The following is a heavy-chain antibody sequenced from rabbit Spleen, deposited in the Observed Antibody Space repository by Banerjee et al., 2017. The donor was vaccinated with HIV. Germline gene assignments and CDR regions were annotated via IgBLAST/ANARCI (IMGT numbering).Heavy chain of an antibody. CDR3: ARSYGVSNSSYEYGMDL. J-gene: IGHJ6*01. CDR1: GIDFSTYYY. V-gene: IGHV1S40*01. CDR2: IYAGSSGST. Sequence: QSLEESGGDLVKPGASLTLTCKASGIDFSTYYYMCWVRQAPGKGLEWIACIYAGSSGSTYYANWAKGLFTISKPPSTTVTLQMTSLTAADTATYFCARSYGVSNSSYEYGMDLWGQGTLVTVS. D-gene: IGHD1-1*01.